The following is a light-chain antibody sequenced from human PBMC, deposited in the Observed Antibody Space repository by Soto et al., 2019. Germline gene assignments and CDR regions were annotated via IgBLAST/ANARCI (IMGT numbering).Light chain of an antibody. CDR2: EGS. CDR3: SSYTTRGTPV. J-gene: IGLJ3*02. V-gene: IGLV2-14*01. Sequence: QSALTQPASVSGSPGQTITISCTGTSSDVGGYNYLSWYQQHPGKAPEVMIYEGSNRPSGVSNRFSGSKSGNTASLTISGLQAEDEADYFCSSYTTRGTPVFGGGTKLTVL. CDR1: SSDVGGYNY.